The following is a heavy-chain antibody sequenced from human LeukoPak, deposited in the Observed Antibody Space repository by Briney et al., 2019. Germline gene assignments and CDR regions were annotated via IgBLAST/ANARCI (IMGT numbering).Heavy chain of an antibody. Sequence: GGSLRLSCAASGFTFDDYAMHWVRHAPGKGLGWVSGISWNSGSIGYADSVKGRFTISRDNAKNSLYLQMNSLRAEDTALYYCAKGVAFWSGYYYYYYYGMDVWGQGTTATVSS. CDR1: GFTFDDYA. CDR2: ISWNSGSI. J-gene: IGHJ6*02. D-gene: IGHD3-3*01. V-gene: IGHV3-9*01. CDR3: AKGVAFWSGYYYYYYYGMDV.